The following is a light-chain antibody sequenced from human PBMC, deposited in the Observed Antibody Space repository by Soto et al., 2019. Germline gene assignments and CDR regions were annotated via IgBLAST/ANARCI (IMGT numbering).Light chain of an antibody. CDR3: QQYDVWPPIT. Sequence: EVLLTQSPVALSLSPGETATLSCRASHSVVDNLAWYQQRPGQAPRLLIYRATSRATGVPARFSGSGTGTEFSLTIRSLQSEDFAVYYCQQYDVWPPITFGQGTRLEVK. J-gene: IGKJ5*01. CDR2: RAT. CDR1: HSVVDN. V-gene: IGKV3-15*01.